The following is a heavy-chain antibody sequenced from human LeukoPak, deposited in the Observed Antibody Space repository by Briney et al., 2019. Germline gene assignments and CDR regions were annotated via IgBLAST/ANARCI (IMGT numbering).Heavy chain of an antibody. V-gene: IGHV1-2*02. CDR1: GYTFTGYY. Sequence: APVKVSCKASGYTFTGYYMHWVRHAPGQGLEWMGWINPNSGGTNYAQKFQGRGTMTRDTSISTAYMELSRLRSDDTAVYYYARVGSRPHDAFDIWGQGTMVTVSS. CDR2: INPNSGGT. J-gene: IGHJ3*02. CDR3: ARVGSRPHDAFDI.